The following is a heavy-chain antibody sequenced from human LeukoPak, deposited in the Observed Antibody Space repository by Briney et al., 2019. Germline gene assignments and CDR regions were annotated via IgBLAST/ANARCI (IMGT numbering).Heavy chain of an antibody. CDR3: TTELRWELPNFDY. D-gene: IGHD1-26*01. J-gene: IGHJ4*02. CDR1: GFTFNDAW. V-gene: IGHV3-15*01. Sequence: PGGSLRLSCAASGFTFNDAWMSWVRQAPGKGLEWVGRIKSKTEGGTTDYAAPVKGRFTISRDDSKTTVYLQMNSLKTEDTAVYYCTTELRWELPNFDYWGQGTLVTVSS. CDR2: IKSKTEGGTT.